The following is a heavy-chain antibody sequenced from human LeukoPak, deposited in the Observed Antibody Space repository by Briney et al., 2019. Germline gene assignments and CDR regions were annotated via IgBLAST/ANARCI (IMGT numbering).Heavy chain of an antibody. V-gene: IGHV1-46*01. J-gene: IGHJ6*02. CDR2: INPSGGST. CDR1: GYTFTSYG. Sequence: ASVKVSCKASGYTFTSYGISWVRQAPGQGLEWMGIINPSGGSTSYAQKFQGRVTMTRDTSTSTVYMELSSLRSEDTAVYYCARGGYSGYGMDVWGQGTTVTVSS. CDR3: ARGGYSGYGMDV. D-gene: IGHD5-12*01.